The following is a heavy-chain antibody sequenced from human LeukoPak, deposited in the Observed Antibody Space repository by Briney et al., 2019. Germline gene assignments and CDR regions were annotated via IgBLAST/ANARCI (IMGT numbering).Heavy chain of an antibody. D-gene: IGHD2-21*01. CDR1: GGSISSSSYY. Sequence: SETLSLTCTVSGGSISSSSYYWGWIRQPPGKGLEWIGSIYYSGSTYYNPSLKSRVTISVDTSKNQFSLKLSSVTAADTAMYYCARGSELNVVNERWDWFDPWGQGTLVTVSS. CDR3: ARGSELNVVNERWDWFDP. V-gene: IGHV4-39*01. J-gene: IGHJ5*02. CDR2: IYYSGST.